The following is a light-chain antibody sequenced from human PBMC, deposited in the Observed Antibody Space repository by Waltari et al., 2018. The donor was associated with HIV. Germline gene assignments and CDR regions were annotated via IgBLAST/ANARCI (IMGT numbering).Light chain of an antibody. CDR1: SSHIVAFYH. J-gene: IGLJ1*01. CDR3: CSYAGAYTYV. CDR2: EVN. V-gene: IGLV2-11*01. Sequence: QPALPPPRSSSASPRRSFTNTCSATSSHIVAFYHFFWYQQFPGKAPKVIIYEVNQRPSGVPDRFTGSKSGITASLTISGLQGEDEADYYCCSYAGAYTYVFGTGTKVTVL.